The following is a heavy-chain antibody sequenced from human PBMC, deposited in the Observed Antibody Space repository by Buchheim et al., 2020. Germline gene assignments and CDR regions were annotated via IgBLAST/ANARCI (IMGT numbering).Heavy chain of an antibody. CDR2: IYYSGST. CDR3: ARHITYYDFWSGYMDV. V-gene: IGHV4-59*08. Sequence: QVQLQESGPGLVKPSETLSLTCTVSGGSISSYYWSWIRQPPGKGLEWIGYIYYSGSTNYNPSLKSRVTISVDTSKNQFSLKLSSVTAADTAVYYCARHITYYDFWSGYMDVWGQGTT. CDR1: GGSISSYY. D-gene: IGHD3-3*01. J-gene: IGHJ6*02.